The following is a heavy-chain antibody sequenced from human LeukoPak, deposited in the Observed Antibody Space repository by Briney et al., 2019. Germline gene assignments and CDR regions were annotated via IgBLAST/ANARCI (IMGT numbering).Heavy chain of an antibody. V-gene: IGHV4-39*01. CDR3: ASEPPNIVGATSGDY. D-gene: IGHD1-26*01. Sequence: SGTLSLTCTVSGGSISSSSYYWGWIRQPPGKGLEWIGSIYYSGSTYYNPSLKSRVTISVDTSKNQFSLKLSSVTAADTAVYYCASEPPNIVGATSGDYWGQGTLVTVSS. CDR2: IYYSGST. CDR1: GGSISSSSYY. J-gene: IGHJ4*02.